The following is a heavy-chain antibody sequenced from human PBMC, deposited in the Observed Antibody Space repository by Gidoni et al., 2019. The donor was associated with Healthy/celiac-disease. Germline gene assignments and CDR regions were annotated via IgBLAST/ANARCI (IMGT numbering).Heavy chain of an antibody. J-gene: IGHJ4*02. Sequence: EVQLVESGGGLVQPGGSLRLSCAASGFTFSSYWMSWVRQAPGKGLEWVANIKQDGSEKYYVDSVKGRFTISRDNAKNSLYLQMNSLRAEDTAVYYCARDLINPITIFGVVDYWGQGTLVTVSS. CDR3: ARDLINPITIFGVVDY. CDR1: GFTFSSYW. CDR2: IKQDGSEK. D-gene: IGHD3-3*01. V-gene: IGHV3-7*05.